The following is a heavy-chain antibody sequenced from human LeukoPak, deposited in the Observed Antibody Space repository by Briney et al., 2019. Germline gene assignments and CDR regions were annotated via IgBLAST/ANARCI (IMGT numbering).Heavy chain of an antibody. CDR1: GYTFTGYY. D-gene: IGHD6-19*01. CDR2: INPNSGGT. V-gene: IGHV1-2*02. J-gene: IGHJ6*02. CDR3: ASGTRIAVAGTFMDV. Sequence: GASVKVSCKASGYTFTGYYMHWVRQAPAQGLEWMGCINPNSGGTNYAQKFQGRVTMTRDTSISTAYMELSRLRSDDTAVYYCASGTRIAVAGTFMDVWGQGTTVTVSS.